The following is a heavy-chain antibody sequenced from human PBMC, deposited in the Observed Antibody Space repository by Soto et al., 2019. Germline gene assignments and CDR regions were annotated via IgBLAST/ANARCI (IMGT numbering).Heavy chain of an antibody. Sequence: DVQLLESGGGLVQPGGSLRLSCAASGFTFSSYAMSWVRQAPGKGLEWVSAISGSGGSTYYADSVKGRFTISRDNSKNTLYLQMNSLRAEDTAVYYCAKEVEYYDFWSGYYTSNYYYYMDVWGKGTTVTVSS. V-gene: IGHV3-23*01. J-gene: IGHJ6*03. CDR1: GFTFSSYA. CDR2: ISGSGGST. D-gene: IGHD3-3*01. CDR3: AKEVEYYDFWSGYYTSNYYYYMDV.